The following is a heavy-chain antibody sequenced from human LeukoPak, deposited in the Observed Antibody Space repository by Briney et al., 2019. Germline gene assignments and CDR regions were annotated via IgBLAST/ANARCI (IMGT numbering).Heavy chain of an antibody. J-gene: IGHJ4*02. V-gene: IGHV3-23*01. D-gene: IGHD2-2*01. CDR1: GFTFSSYA. CDR3: AKESLRVVPSATFDY. CDR2: ISPSGGVT. Sequence: GGSLRLSCATSGFTFSSYAMSWVRQAPGKGLEWVSTISPSGGVTFYSDSVKGRFTISRDNSKNTLYLQMHSLRAEDTAVYYCAKESLRVVPSATFDYWGQGTLVTVSS.